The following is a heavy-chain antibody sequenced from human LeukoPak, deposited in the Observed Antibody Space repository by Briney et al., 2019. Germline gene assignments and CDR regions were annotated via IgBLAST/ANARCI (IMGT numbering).Heavy chain of an antibody. CDR1: GFTFSSSG. V-gene: IGHV3-7*04. Sequence: GGSLRLSCAASGFTFSSSGMSWVRQAPGKGLEWVASIKQGESERYYVDSVNGRFTISRDNAKNSLYLQMNSLRAEDTAVYYCARGDNSAFDIWGQGTMVTVSS. J-gene: IGHJ3*02. CDR3: ARGDNSAFDI. D-gene: IGHD3-22*01. CDR2: IKQGESER.